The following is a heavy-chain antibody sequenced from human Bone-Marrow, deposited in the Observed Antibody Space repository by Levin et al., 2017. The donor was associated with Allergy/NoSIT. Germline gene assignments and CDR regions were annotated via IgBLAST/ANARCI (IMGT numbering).Heavy chain of an antibody. J-gene: IGHJ6*02. Sequence: PSETLSLTCTVSGGSISSSSYYWGWIRQPPGKGLEWIGSIYYSGSTYYNPSLKSRVTISVDTSKNQFSLKLSSVTAADTAVYYCARSVYYDFWSGYFPPVYYYYGMDVWGQGTTVTVSS. CDR2: IYYSGST. D-gene: IGHD3-3*01. CDR1: GGSISSSSYY. V-gene: IGHV4-39*01. CDR3: ARSVYYDFWSGYFPPVYYYYGMDV.